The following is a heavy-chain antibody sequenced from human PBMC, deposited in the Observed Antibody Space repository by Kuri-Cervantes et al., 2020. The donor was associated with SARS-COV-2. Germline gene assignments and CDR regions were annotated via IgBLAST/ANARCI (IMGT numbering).Heavy chain of an antibody. CDR1: GFTFSDYY. D-gene: IGHD3-3*02. Sequence: GGSLRLSCAASGFTFSDYYMSWIRQAPGKGLEWVSYISSSGSTIYYADSVKGRFTISRDNAKNSLYLQMNSLRAEDTAVYYCARHLSHYYYYMDVWGKGTTVTVSS. CDR3: ARHLSHYYYYMDV. V-gene: IGHV3-11*04. J-gene: IGHJ6*03. CDR2: ISSSGSTI.